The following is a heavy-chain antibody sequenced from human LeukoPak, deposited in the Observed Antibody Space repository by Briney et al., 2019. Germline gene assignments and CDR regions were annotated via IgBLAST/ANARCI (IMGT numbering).Heavy chain of an antibody. CDR2: IYYTRST. CDR3: ARHGEMAVITHLDS. D-gene: IGHD5-24*01. J-gene: IGHJ4*02. CDR1: GVSISSTTYY. Sequence: SETMSLTCSVSGVSISSTTYYWAWIRQPPGKGLEWIATIYYTRSTYYNPSLKSRVTISVDTSKNQFSLNVISVTAADTAVYYCARHGEMAVITHLDSWGQGTLVTVSS. V-gene: IGHV4-39*01.